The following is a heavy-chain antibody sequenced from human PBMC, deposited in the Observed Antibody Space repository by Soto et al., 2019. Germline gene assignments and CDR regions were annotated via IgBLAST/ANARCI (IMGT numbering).Heavy chain of an antibody. J-gene: IGHJ4*02. CDR3: ARGYRQAGSSSSRVLDY. CDR2: MYYSGST. D-gene: IGHD6-13*01. Sequence: QVQLRESGPGLVKPSQTLSLTCTVSGGSINSGGYYWNWIRQHPGKGLEWIGYMYYSGSTYYNPFLRSRVIISAGTSENHSALQLSSVTAADQAVYFCARGYRQAGSSSSRVLDYWCERTLVNVSS. V-gene: IGHV4-31*03. CDR1: GGSINSGGYY.